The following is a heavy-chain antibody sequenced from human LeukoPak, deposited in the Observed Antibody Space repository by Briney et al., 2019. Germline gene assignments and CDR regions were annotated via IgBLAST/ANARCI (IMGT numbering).Heavy chain of an antibody. J-gene: IGHJ6*02. CDR1: GGSISSYY. CDR3: AREYSYGFPYYYYGMDV. CDR2: IYYSGST. V-gene: IGHV4-59*12. D-gene: IGHD5-18*01. Sequence: PSETLSLTCTVSGGSISSYYWSWIRQPPGKGLEWIGYIYYSGSTYYNPSLKSRVTISVDTSKNQFSLKLSSVTAADTAVYYCAREYSYGFPYYYYGMDVWGQGTTVTVSS.